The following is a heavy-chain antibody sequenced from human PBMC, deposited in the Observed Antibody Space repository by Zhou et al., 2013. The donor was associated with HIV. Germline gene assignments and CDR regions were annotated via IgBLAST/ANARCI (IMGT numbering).Heavy chain of an antibody. Sequence: QVQLVQSGAEVKKPGASVKVSCKASGYTFTSYYMHWVRQAPGQGLEWMGIINPSGGSTSYAQKFQGRVTMTRDTSTSTVYMELSSLRSEDTAVYYCARGGTIFGVVITGNRIDYWGQGTLVTVSS. CDR1: GYTFTSYY. CDR3: ARGGTIFGVVITGNRIDY. D-gene: IGHD3-3*01. J-gene: IGHJ4*02. CDR2: INPSGGST. V-gene: IGHV1-46*01.